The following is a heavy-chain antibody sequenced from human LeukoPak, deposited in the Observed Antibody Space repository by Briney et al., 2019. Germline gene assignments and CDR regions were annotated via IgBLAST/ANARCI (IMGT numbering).Heavy chain of an antibody. D-gene: IGHD6-19*01. CDR3: AREGLIAVAGTGWFDP. CDR2: INWNSGNI. Sequence: PGRSLRLSCAASGFTFDDYAMHWVRQAPGKGLEWVSAINWNSGNIGYADSVKGRFTISRDNAKNSLYLQMNSLRAEDTAVYYCAREGLIAVAGTGWFDPWGQGTLVTVSS. CDR1: GFTFDDYA. V-gene: IGHV3-9*01. J-gene: IGHJ5*02.